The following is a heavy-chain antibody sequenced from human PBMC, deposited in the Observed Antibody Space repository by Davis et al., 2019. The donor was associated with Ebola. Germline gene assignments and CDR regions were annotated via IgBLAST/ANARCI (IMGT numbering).Heavy chain of an antibody. Sequence: MPSETLSLTCSVSGGSIRKYYWSWIRQPPGKGLEWIGYMYHSGSPNYNPSLKSRVTIKEDTSKNQFSLKLSSVTAADTAVYYCARAQYYYDSSGYYLDAFDIWGRGTMVTVSS. V-gene: IGHV4-59*01. D-gene: IGHD3-22*01. CDR3: ARAQYYYDSSGYYLDAFDI. CDR1: GGSIRKYY. J-gene: IGHJ3*02. CDR2: MYHSGSP.